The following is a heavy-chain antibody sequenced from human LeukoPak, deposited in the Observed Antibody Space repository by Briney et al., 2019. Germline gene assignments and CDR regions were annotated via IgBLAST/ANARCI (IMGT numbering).Heavy chain of an antibody. D-gene: IGHD2-15*01. CDR2: INPNSGGT. Sequence: ASVKVSCKASGYTFTCYYMHWVRQAPGQGLEWMGWINPNSGGTNYAQKFQGRVTMTRDTSISTAYMELSRLRSDDTAVYYCARDTGYCSGGSCSFDFYYWGQGTLVTVSS. J-gene: IGHJ4*02. V-gene: IGHV1-2*02. CDR3: ARDTGYCSGGSCSFDFYY. CDR1: GYTFTCYY.